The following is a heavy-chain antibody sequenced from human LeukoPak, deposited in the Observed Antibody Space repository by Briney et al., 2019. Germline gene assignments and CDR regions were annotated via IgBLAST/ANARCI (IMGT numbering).Heavy chain of an antibody. V-gene: IGHV4-39*01. Sequence: SETLSLTCTVSGVSISSSNSYWGWIRQPPGKGLEWIGSIYYSGSTYYNPSLKSRVTISVDTSKNQFSLKLSSVTAADTAVYYCASISYYYDSSGYPLGYFDLWGRGTLVTVSS. J-gene: IGHJ2*01. CDR3: ASISYYYDSSGYPLGYFDL. CDR2: IYYSGST. CDR1: GVSISSSNSY. D-gene: IGHD3-22*01.